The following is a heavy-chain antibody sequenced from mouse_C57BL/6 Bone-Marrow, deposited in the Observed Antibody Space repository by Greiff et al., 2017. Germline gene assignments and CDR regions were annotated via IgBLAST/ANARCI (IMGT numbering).Heavy chain of an antibody. CDR1: GFTFSSYA. V-gene: IGHV5-4*03. J-gene: IGHJ4*01. Sequence: EVKLVESGGGLVKPGGSLKLSCAASGFTFSSYAMSWVRQTPEKRLAWVATISDGGRYTYYPANVKGRFTISRDNAKNNLYLQMSHLKSEDTAMYYCARVEGEMDYWGQGTSVTVSS. CDR2: ISDGGRYT. CDR3: ARVEGEMDY.